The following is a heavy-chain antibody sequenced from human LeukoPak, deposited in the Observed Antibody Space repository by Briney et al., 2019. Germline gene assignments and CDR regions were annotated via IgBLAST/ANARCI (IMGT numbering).Heavy chain of an antibody. D-gene: IGHD6-19*01. CDR3: TRFWYSSGASTDY. J-gene: IGHJ4*02. Sequence: PGGSLRLSCAASGFTFSSYWMSWVRQAPGKGLEWVANIKQDGSEKYYVDSVKGRFTISRDNAKDSLYLQMNSLKTEDTAVYYCTRFWYSSGASTDYWGQGTLVTVSS. CDR1: GFTFSSYW. CDR2: IKQDGSEK. V-gene: IGHV3-7*03.